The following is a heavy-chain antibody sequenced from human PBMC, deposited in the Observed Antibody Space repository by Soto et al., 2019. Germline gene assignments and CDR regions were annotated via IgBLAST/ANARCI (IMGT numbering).Heavy chain of an antibody. CDR3: ARRGGFGRMYYFGL. J-gene: IGHJ4*02. D-gene: IGHD3-10*01. V-gene: IGHV5-51*01. CDR2: IYPGDSDT. CDR1: GYTFSKSW. Sequence: PGESLKISCQGSGYTFSKSWIAWVRQMPGEGLEWVGIIYPGDSDTRYSPSFQGQVTISADRSINTAYLQWSSLKASDTAMYYCARRGGFGRMYYFGLWGQGTLVTVSS.